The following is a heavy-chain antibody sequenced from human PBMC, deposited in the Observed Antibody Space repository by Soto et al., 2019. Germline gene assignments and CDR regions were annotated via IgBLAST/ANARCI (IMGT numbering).Heavy chain of an antibody. J-gene: IGHJ4*02. Sequence: GGSLRLSCAASGFTFDDYAMHWVRQAPGKGLEWVSGISWNSGGIGYADSVKGRFTISRDNAKSSLYLQMNSLRAEDTALYYCAKDRKTGELLNYFDYWGQGTLVTVSS. CDR2: ISWNSGGI. V-gene: IGHV3-9*01. CDR1: GFTFDDYA. D-gene: IGHD1-26*01. CDR3: AKDRKTGELLNYFDY.